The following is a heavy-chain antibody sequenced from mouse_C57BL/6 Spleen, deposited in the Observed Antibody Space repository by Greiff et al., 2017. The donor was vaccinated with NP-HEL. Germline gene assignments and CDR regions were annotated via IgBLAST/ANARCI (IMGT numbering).Heavy chain of an antibody. CDR1: GFTFSNYW. CDR3: TVYYGSSPYYFDY. J-gene: IGHJ2*01. V-gene: IGHV6-3*01. Sequence: EVKVEESGGGLVQPGGSMKLSCVASGFTFSNYWMNWVRQSPEKGLEWVAQIRLKSDNYATHYAESVKGRFTISRDDSKSSVYLQMNNLRAEDTGIYYCTVYYGSSPYYFDYWGQGTTLTVSS. D-gene: IGHD1-1*01. CDR2: IRLKSDNYAT.